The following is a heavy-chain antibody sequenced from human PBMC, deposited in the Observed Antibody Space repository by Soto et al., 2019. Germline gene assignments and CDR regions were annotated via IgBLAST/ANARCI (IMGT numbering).Heavy chain of an antibody. J-gene: IGHJ5*02. CDR2: IDYRGST. D-gene: IGHD3-3*01. CDR1: GGSISSNSYY. Sequence: SETLSLTCTVSGGSISSNSYYWGWIRQPPGKGLEWIGSIDYRGSTFYNPSLKSRVTISVDTSKNQFSLKLSSVTAADTAVYYCARLGPIFGVVVGSPWFDPWGQGTLVTVSS. CDR3: ARLGPIFGVVVGSPWFDP. V-gene: IGHV4-39*01.